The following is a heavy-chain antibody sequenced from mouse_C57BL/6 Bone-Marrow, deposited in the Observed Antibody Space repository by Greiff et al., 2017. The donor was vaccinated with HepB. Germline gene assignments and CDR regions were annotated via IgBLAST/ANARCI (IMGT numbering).Heavy chain of an antibody. CDR3: ARHGSFAY. CDR1: GFTFSSYT. CDR2: ISGGGGNT. V-gene: IGHV5-9*01. J-gene: IGHJ3*01. D-gene: IGHD1-1*01. Sequence: EVHLVESGGGLVKPGGSLKLSCAASGFTFSSYTMSWVRQTPEKRLEWVATISGGGGNTYYPDSVKGRFTISRDNAKSTLYLQMSSLRSEDTALYYCARHGSFAYWGQGTLVTVSA.